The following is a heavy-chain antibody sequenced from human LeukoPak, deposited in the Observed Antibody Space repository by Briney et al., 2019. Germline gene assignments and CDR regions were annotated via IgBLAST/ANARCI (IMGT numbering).Heavy chain of an antibody. Sequence: SSETLSLTCTVSGGSISSGSHYWSWIRQPAGKGLEWIGRFFASGITNYNPSLKSRVTMSLGASKNQFSLKLSSVTAADTAVYYCARGYYDILTGKGYFDYWGQGTLVTVSS. CDR3: ARGYYDILTGKGYFDY. CDR2: FFASGIT. D-gene: IGHD3-9*01. V-gene: IGHV4-61*02. CDR1: GGSISSGSHY. J-gene: IGHJ4*02.